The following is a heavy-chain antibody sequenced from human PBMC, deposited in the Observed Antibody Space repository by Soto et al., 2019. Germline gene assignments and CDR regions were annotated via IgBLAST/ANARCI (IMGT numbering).Heavy chain of an antibody. J-gene: IGHJ5*02. Sequence: SETLSLTCTVSGDSVSKYYWNWIRQPAGKGLEWIGRIYTTRSPNYNPSLKSRVTMSVDTPKNQFSLKLNLSSVTAADTAVYYCARRPAYGDYANLGTWGQGTLVTVSS. V-gene: IGHV4-4*07. CDR3: ARRPAYGDYANLGT. CDR1: GDSVSKYY. CDR2: IYTTRSP. D-gene: IGHD4-17*01.